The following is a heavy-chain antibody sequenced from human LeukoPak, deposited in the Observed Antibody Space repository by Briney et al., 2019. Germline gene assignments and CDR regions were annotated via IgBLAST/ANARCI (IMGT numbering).Heavy chain of an antibody. D-gene: IGHD2-2*01. CDR3: ARDQIHSCTSCLDY. J-gene: IGHJ4*02. CDR2: ISYDGSNK. V-gene: IGHV3-30*04. CDR1: GFTFSSFA. Sequence: GGSLRLSCAASGFTFSSFAMHWVRQAPGKGLEWVAVISYDGSNKYYADSVKGRFTISRDNSKNTLYLQMNSLRAEDTAVYYCARDQIHSCTSCLDYWGQGTLVTVSS.